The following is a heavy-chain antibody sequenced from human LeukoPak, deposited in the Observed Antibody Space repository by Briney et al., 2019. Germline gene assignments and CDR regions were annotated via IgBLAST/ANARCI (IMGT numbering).Heavy chain of an antibody. Sequence: PGGSLRLSCAASGLTFSSYWMSGVRQAPGKGLEWVANIKQDGSEKYYVDSVKGRFTISRDNAKNSLYLQMNSLRGEDTAVYYCARDNYYGSGSYPPLDYWGQGTLVTVSS. CDR1: GLTFSSYW. V-gene: IGHV3-7*01. D-gene: IGHD3-10*01. CDR3: ARDNYYGSGSYPPLDY. J-gene: IGHJ4*02. CDR2: IKQDGSEK.